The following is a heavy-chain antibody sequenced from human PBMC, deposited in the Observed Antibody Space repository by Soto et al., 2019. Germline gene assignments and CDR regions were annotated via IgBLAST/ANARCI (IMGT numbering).Heavy chain of an antibody. CDR2: IWYDGSNK. CDR1: GFTFSTYG. Sequence: GGSLRLSCAASGFTFSTYGFHWVRQAPGKGLEWVALIWYDGSNKYYADSVKGRFTISRDNSKNTLYLQMNSLRAEDTAVYYCAKDLRYFDWPQEFDYWGQGTLVTVSS. J-gene: IGHJ4*02. V-gene: IGHV3-33*06. CDR3: AKDLRYFDWPQEFDY. D-gene: IGHD3-9*01.